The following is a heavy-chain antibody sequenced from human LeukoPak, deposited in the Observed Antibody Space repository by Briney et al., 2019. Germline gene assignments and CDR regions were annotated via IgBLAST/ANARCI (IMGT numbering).Heavy chain of an antibody. D-gene: IGHD2-2*02. CDR3: ARAGGYTAPALY. V-gene: IGHV4-59*01. CDR2: IYYSGST. J-gene: IGHJ4*02. Sequence: SETLSLTCTVSGGSISSYYWSWIRQPAGKGLEWIGYIYYSGSTNYNPSLKSRVTISVDTSKNQFSLKLSSVTAADTAVYYCARAGGYTAPALYWGQGTLVTVSS. CDR1: GGSISSYY.